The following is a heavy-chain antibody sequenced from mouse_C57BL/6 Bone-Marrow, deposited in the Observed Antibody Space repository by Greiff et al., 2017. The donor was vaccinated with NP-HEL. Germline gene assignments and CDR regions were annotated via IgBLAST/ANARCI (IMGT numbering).Heavy chain of an antibody. V-gene: IGHV1-64*01. Sequence: VQLQQPGAELVKPGASVKLSCKASGYTFTSYWMHWVKQRPGQGLEWIGMIHPNSGSTNYNEKFKSKATLTVDKSSSTAYMQLSSLTSEDSAVYYCARRYDYDALYAMDYWGQGTSVTVSS. J-gene: IGHJ4*01. D-gene: IGHD2-4*01. CDR3: ARRYDYDALYAMDY. CDR1: GYTFTSYW. CDR2: IHPNSGST.